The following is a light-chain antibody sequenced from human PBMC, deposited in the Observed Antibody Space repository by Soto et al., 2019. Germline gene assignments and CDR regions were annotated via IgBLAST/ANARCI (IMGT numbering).Light chain of an antibody. Sequence: SYELTQPPSVSVSPGQTASITCSGDKLGDKYACWYQQKPGQSPVLVIYQDGKRPSEIPERFSGSNSGNTATLTISGTQAMDEADYYCQAWDSSTVVFGGGTKLTVL. V-gene: IGLV3-1*01. J-gene: IGLJ2*01. CDR1: KLGDKY. CDR2: QDG. CDR3: QAWDSSTVV.